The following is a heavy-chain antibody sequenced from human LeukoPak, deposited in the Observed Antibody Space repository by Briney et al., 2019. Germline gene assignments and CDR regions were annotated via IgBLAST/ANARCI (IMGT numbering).Heavy chain of an antibody. D-gene: IGHD1-26*01. V-gene: IGHV1-3*01. Sequence: ASVKVSCKASGGTFSSYAISWVRQAPGQRLEWMGRINAGNGNTKYSQKFQGRVTITRDTSASTAYMEVSSLRSEDTAVYYCARARWGLPELDYWGQGTLVTVSS. J-gene: IGHJ4*02. CDR1: GGTFSSYA. CDR2: INAGNGNT. CDR3: ARARWGLPELDY.